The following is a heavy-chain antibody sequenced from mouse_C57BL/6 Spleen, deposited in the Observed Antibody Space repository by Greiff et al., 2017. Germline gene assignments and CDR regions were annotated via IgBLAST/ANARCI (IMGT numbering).Heavy chain of an antibody. CDR1: GFTFTDYY. D-gene: IGHD2-1*01. CDR3: ASYHYGNYPWFAY. Sequence: EVHLVESGGGLVQPGGSLSLSCAASGFTFTDYYMSWVRQPPGTALEWLGFIRNKANGYTTEYSASVKGRFTISRDNSQSILYLQMNALRAEDSATYSCASYHYGNYPWFAYWGQGTLVTVSA. J-gene: IGHJ3*01. CDR2: IRNKANGYTT. V-gene: IGHV7-3*01.